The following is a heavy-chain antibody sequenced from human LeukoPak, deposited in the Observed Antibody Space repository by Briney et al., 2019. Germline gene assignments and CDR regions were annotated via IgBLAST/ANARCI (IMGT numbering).Heavy chain of an antibody. CDR3: ARTDTAMGVYYFDY. CDR1: GGSISSSSYY. J-gene: IGHJ4*02. D-gene: IGHD5-18*01. V-gene: IGHV4-39*07. CDR2: IYYSGST. Sequence: SETLSLTCSVSGGSISSSSYYWGWIRQPPGKGLEWIGSIYYSGSTYYNPSLKSRVTISVDTSKNQFSLKLSSVTAADTAVYYCARTDTAMGVYYFDYWGQGTLVTVSS.